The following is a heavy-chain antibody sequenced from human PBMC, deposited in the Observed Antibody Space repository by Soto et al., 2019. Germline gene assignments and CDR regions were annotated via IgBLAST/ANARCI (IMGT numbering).Heavy chain of an antibody. D-gene: IGHD3-10*01. J-gene: IGHJ6*02. CDR2: IFSNDDK. CDR1: GFSLSISGVG. CDR3: PHVGGWGLFGRDV. Sequence: QITLKESGPTLVKPTQTLTLTCTFSGFSLSISGVGVGWIRQPPGKALEWLALIFSNDDKRYSPSLKSRLTTTKDTSKNQVVLKMTNMDPVDTAKYSCPHVGGWGLFGRDVGGPGTPVTASS. V-gene: IGHV2-5*01.